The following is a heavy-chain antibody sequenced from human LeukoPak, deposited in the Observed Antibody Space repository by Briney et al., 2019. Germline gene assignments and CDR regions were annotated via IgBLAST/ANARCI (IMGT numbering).Heavy chain of an antibody. D-gene: IGHD3-16*01. CDR2: IYYSGST. CDR3: AREFGGSHGFDP. Sequence: SETLSLTCTVSGGSISSYYWSWVRQPPGKGLEWIGEIYYSGSTNYNPSLKSRVTISMDKSKNHFSLELTSVTAADTAVYYCAREFGGSHGFDPWGQGTLVTVSS. V-gene: IGHV4-59*12. J-gene: IGHJ5*02. CDR1: GGSISSYY.